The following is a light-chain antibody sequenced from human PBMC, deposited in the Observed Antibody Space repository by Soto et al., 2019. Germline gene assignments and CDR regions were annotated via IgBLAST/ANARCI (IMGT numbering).Light chain of an antibody. Sequence: VVLTQSLATLSVSPGERATLSCLASQTVSRNLAWYQQRPGQAPRLLIYDISNRATGVPARFSGSGSETEFTLTIRSLQSEDFAVYYCQHRMNWPLTFGQGTRLEIK. J-gene: IGKJ5*01. CDR2: DIS. CDR3: QHRMNWPLT. CDR1: QTVSRN. V-gene: IGKV3-15*01.